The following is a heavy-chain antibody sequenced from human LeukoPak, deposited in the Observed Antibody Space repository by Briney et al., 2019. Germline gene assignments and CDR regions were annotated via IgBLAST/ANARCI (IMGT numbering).Heavy chain of an antibody. J-gene: IGHJ4*02. CDR2: ISGSSSSI. CDR1: GFTFSIYS. CDR3: NSGGYCSSTSCYGNY. Sequence: GGSLRLSCAASGFTFSIYSVNWVRQAPGKGLEWVSSISGSSSSIYYADSLKGRFTISRDNAKNSLYLQMNSLKTEDTAMYYCNSGGYCSSTSCYGNYWGQGTLVTVSS. D-gene: IGHD2-2*01. V-gene: IGHV3-21*04.